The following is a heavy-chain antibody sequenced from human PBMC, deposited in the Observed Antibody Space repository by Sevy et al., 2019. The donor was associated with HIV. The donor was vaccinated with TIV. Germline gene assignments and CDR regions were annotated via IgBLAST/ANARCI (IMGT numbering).Heavy chain of an antibody. Sequence: GGSLRLSCATSGFTFSIYWMNWVRQTPGKGLEWVANINQDGSEKYYVDSVKGRFTISRDNAKNSVYLQMNSLRAEDPAWYYCSGRATTRTFGGGAYWGQGTLVTVSS. J-gene: IGHJ4*02. D-gene: IGHD3-16*01. V-gene: IGHV3-7*01. CDR3: SGRATTRTFGGGAY. CDR1: GFTFSIYW. CDR2: INQDGSEK.